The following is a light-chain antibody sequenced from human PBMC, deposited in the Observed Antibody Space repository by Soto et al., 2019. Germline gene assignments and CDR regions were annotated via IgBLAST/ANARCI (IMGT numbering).Light chain of an antibody. Sequence: EIVLTQSPSTMSLSPGERATLSCRASQSVSSYLAWYQQKPGQAPRLLIYDASNRATGIPARFSGSGSGTDVTLTISSLEPEDFDIYYCLQRSNWPITFGQGTRLEIK. CDR3: LQRSNWPIT. CDR1: QSVSSY. CDR2: DAS. V-gene: IGKV3-11*01. J-gene: IGKJ5*01.